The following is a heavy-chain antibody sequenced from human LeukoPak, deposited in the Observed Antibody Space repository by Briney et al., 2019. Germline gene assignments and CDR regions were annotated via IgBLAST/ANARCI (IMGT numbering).Heavy chain of an antibody. D-gene: IGHD6-13*01. CDR2: INWNGGST. V-gene: IGHV3-20*04. CDR3: ARELVAAAWGQFQH. CDR1: GFTFDDYG. Sequence: GGSLRLSCAASGFTFDDYGMSWVRQAPGKGLEWVSGINWNGGSTGYADSVKGRFTISRDYAKNSLYLQMNSLRAEDTALYYCARELVAAAWGQFQHWGQGTLVTVSS. J-gene: IGHJ1*01.